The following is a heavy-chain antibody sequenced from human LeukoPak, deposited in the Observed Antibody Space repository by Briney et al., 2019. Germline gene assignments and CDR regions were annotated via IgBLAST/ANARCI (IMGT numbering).Heavy chain of an antibody. J-gene: IGHJ4*02. CDR3: AKHFPYFEY. Sequence: GGSLRLSCAASGSTFSSYAMTWVRQAPGKGLEWVSAISGSGGSTYYADSVKGRFTISRDNSKDTLSLQMSSLRAEDTAVYYCAKHFPYFEYWGQGTLVTVSS. CDR1: GSTFSSYA. CDR2: ISGSGGST. V-gene: IGHV3-23*01.